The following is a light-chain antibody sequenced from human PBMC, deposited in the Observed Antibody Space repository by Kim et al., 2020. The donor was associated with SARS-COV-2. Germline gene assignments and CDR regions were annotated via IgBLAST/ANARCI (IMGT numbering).Light chain of an antibody. V-gene: IGLV2-8*01. CDR3: SSYAGRSAV. CDR1: SGDVGGHNL. Sequence: PGQSVSISCTGPSGDVGGHNLVSWYQQHPGKAPKLMIYEVTKRPSGVPDRFSGSKAGNTASLTVSGLQAEDEADYYCSSYAGRSAVFGGGTSLTVL. J-gene: IGLJ2*01. CDR2: EVT.